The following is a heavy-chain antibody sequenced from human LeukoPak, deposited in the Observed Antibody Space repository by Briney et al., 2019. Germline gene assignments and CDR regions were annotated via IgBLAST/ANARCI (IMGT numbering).Heavy chain of an antibody. J-gene: IGHJ4*02. V-gene: IGHV3-48*04. CDR3: APGICSTTSGYLVF. Sequence: GGSLRLSCAASGFTFSTRSMNWVRQAAGKGREWVSYINSSSDIIHYADSVKGRFTISRDNAKKSLYLQINSLRAEDTGVYYCAPGICSTTSGYLVFWGQGTLVTVSS. CDR2: INSSSDII. D-gene: IGHD2-2*01. CDR1: GFTFSTRS.